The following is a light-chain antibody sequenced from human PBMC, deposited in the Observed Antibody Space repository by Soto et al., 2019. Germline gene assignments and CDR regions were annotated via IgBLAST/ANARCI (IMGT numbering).Light chain of an antibody. Sequence: QSALTQPASVSGSPGQSITISCSGTSEDVGGYNYVSWYQHHPGKAPKLMIYEVTNRPSGLSNRFSGSKPGSTASLTISGLQAEDEADYYCSSYTSSNTLVFGTGTKVTVL. V-gene: IGLV2-14*01. CDR3: SSYTSSNTLV. J-gene: IGLJ1*01. CDR2: EVT. CDR1: SEDVGGYNY.